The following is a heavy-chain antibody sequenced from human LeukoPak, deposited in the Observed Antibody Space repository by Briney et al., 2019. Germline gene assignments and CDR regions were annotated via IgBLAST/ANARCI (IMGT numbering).Heavy chain of an antibody. J-gene: IGHJ3*02. CDR1: GGSISSYY. V-gene: IGHV4-59*01. CDR3: ARPQITGTDAFDI. D-gene: IGHD1-20*01. CDR2: IYYSGST. Sequence: SETLSLTCTVSGGSISSYYWSWIRQPPGKGLEWIGYIYYSGSTNYNPSLKSRVTISVDTSKNQFSLKLSSVTAADTAVYYCARPQITGTDAFDIWGQGTMVTVSS.